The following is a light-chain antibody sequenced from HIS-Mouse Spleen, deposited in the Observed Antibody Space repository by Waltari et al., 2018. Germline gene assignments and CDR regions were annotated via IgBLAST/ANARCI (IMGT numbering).Light chain of an antibody. J-gene: IGLJ2*01. CDR2: YDS. Sequence: SYVLTLPPSVSVAPGKTARITCGGNNIGSKSVHWYQQKPGQAPVLAVYYDSDRPSGIPERFSGSNSGNTATLTISRVEAGDEADYYCQVWDSSSDHVVFGGGTKLTVL. CDR3: QVWDSSSDHVV. CDR1: NIGSKS. V-gene: IGLV3-21*04.